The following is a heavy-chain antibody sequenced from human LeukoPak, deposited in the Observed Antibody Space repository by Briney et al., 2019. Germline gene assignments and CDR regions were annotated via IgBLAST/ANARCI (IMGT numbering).Heavy chain of an antibody. D-gene: IGHD1-1*01. CDR3: ATTTGTYVYGMDV. Sequence: GGSLRLSCAASGFTFRDYYMSWIRQAPGKGLEWVSYISSSSSYTNYADSVKGRFTIPRDNAKNSLYLQMNSLRAEDTAVYYCATTTGTYVYGMDVWGKGTTVTVSS. V-gene: IGHV3-11*06. J-gene: IGHJ6*04. CDR1: GFTFRDYY. CDR2: ISSSSSYT.